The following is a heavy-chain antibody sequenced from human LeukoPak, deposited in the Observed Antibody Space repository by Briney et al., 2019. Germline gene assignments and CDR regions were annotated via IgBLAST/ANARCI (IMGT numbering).Heavy chain of an antibody. V-gene: IGHV3-48*01. CDR2: ISSSSSTI. Sequence: GGSLRLSCAASGFTFSSYSMNWVRQAPGKGLEWVSYISSSSSTIYYADSVKGRFTISRDNAKNSLYLQMNSLRAEDTAAYYCARVSDSSSWYRYYYYYMDVWGKGTTVTVSS. CDR3: ARVSDSSSWYRYYYYYMDV. D-gene: IGHD6-13*01. CDR1: GFTFSSYS. J-gene: IGHJ6*03.